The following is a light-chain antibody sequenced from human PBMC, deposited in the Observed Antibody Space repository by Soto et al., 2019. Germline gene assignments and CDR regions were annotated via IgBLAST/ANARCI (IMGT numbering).Light chain of an antibody. CDR3: PSYTSSSSKV. J-gene: IGLJ1*01. V-gene: IGLV2-14*01. CDR1: SSDVGGYDY. Sequence: QSVLTQPASVSGSPGQSITVSCTGTSSDVGGYDYVSWYQQHPGNAPKLLISDVTNRPSGVSNRFSGSKSGNTASLTISGLQIEYEVVYYSPSYTSSSSKVFVTGTKVTVL. CDR2: DVT.